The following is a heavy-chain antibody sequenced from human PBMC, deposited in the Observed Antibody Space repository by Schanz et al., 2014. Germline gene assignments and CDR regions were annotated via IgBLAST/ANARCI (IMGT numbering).Heavy chain of an antibody. D-gene: IGHD3-9*01. Sequence: EVQLLESGGGLVQPGGSLRLSCIGSGFTFRSYALGWVRQAPGKGLEWVSYISGSSSTKYYADSVKGRFTISRDNGKKSLYLQMNSVRAEDTAVYFCARDYERDWSSPRHDAFDVWGQGTVVTVSS. V-gene: IGHV3-48*01. CDR2: ISGSSSTK. CDR3: ARDYERDWSSPRHDAFDV. CDR1: GFTFRSYA. J-gene: IGHJ3*01.